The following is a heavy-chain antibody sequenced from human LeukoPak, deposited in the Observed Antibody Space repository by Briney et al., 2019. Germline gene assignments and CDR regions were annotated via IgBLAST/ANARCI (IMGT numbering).Heavy chain of an antibody. Sequence: GGSLRLSCAASGFTFSSYSMNWVRQAPGKGLEWVSSISSSSSYIYYADSVKGRFTISRDNAKNSLYLQMNGLRAEDTAMYYCARRDDHNGRDYWGQGTLVTVSS. V-gene: IGHV3-21*04. J-gene: IGHJ4*02. CDR3: ARRDDHNGRDY. D-gene: IGHD5-24*01. CDR2: ISSSSSYI. CDR1: GFTFSSYS.